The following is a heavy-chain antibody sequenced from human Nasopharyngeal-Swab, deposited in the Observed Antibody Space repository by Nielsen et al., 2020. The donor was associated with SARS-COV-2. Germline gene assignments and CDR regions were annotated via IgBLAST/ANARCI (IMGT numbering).Heavy chain of an antibody. CDR3: ARESIAAAGRDFDY. D-gene: IGHD6-13*01. CDR2: INPNSGGT. Sequence: ASVKVSCKASGYTFTGDYMHWVRQAPGQGLEWMGWINPNSGGTNYAQKFQGRVTMTRDTSISTAYMELSRLRSDDTAVYYCARESIAAAGRDFDYWGQGTLVTVSS. V-gene: IGHV1-2*02. CDR1: GYTFTGDY. J-gene: IGHJ4*02.